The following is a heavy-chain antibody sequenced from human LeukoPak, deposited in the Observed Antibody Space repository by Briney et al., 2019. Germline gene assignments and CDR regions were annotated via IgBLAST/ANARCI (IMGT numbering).Heavy chain of an antibody. V-gene: IGHV1-69*06. J-gene: IGHJ6*04. D-gene: IGHD3-9*01. CDR2: IIPIFGTA. CDR3: ASPVRTDYDILTGYPNYYYYGMDV. CDR1: GGTFSSYA. Sequence: ASVKVSCKASGGTFSSYAISWVRQAPGQGLEWMGGIIPIFGTANYAQKFQGGVTITADKSTSTAYMELSSLRSEDTAVYYCASPVRTDYDILTGYPNYYYYGMDVWGKGTTVTVSS.